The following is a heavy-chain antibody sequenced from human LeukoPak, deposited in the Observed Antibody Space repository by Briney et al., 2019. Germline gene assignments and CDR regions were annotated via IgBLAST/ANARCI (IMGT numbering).Heavy chain of an antibody. CDR1: GFPFSSYA. J-gene: IGHJ4*02. CDR3: AKAYGSGSFYNSFDY. V-gene: IGHV3-23*01. Sequence: PGGSLRLSCAASGFPFSSYAMSWVRQAPGKGLEWVSGIGGSGGSTYYADSVKGRFTISRDNSKNTLYLQMNSLRAEDTAVYYCAKAYGSGSFYNSFDYWGQGTLVTVSS. D-gene: IGHD3-10*01. CDR2: IGGSGGST.